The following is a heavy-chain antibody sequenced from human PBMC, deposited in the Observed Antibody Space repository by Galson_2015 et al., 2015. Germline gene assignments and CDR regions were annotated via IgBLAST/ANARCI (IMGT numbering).Heavy chain of an antibody. CDR3: ARDRNEGNFDY. CDR1: GFTFSSYG. J-gene: IGHJ4*02. Sequence: SLRLSCAASGFTFSSYGMHWVRQAPGKGLEWVTVIWYDGSNKYYADSVKGRFTISRDNSKNTLYLQMNSLRAEDTAVYYCARDRNEGNFDYWGQGTLVTVSS. V-gene: IGHV3-33*01. D-gene: IGHD2-8*01. CDR2: IWYDGSNK.